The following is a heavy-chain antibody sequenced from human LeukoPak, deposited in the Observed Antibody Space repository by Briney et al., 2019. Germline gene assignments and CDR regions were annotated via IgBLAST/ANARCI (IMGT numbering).Heavy chain of an antibody. CDR2: IYYSGST. CDR1: GGSISSSNW. D-gene: IGHD2/OR15-2a*01. Sequence: SETLSLTCAVSGGSISSSNWWSWVRQPPGKGLEWIGYIYYSGSTNYNPSLKSRVTISVDTSKNQFSLKLSSVTAADTAVYYCARGRIHFDYWGQGTLVTVSS. CDR3: ARGRIHFDY. V-gene: IGHV4-4*02. J-gene: IGHJ4*02.